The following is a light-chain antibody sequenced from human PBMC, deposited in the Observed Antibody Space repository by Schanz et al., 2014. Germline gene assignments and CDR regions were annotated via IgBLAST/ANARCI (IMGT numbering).Light chain of an antibody. CDR2: LGS. Sequence: DIAMTQSPLSLPVTPGEPASISCRSSHSLLHSNGYNYLDWYLQKPGQSPQLLIYLGSNRASGVPDRFSGSGSGTDFTLKISRVEAEDVGVYYCMQALQTPVTFGQGTKVEIK. J-gene: IGKJ1*01. V-gene: IGKV2-28*01. CDR1: HSLLHSNGYNY. CDR3: MQALQTPVT.